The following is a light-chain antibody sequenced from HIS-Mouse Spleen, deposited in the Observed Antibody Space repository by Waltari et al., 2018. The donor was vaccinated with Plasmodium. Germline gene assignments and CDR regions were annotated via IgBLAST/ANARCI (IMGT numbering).Light chain of an antibody. CDR3: QQYNNWSFT. J-gene: IGKJ3*01. Sequence: EIVMTQSPATLSVSPEELLSQSVSSNLAWYQQKPGQAPRLLIYGASTRATGIPARFSGSGSGTEFTLTISSLQSEDFAVYYCQQYNNWSFTFGPGTKVDIK. V-gene: IGKV3-15*01. CDR1: QSVSSN. CDR2: GAS.